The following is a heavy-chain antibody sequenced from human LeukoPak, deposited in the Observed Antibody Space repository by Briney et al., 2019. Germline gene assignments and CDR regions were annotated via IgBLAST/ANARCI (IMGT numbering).Heavy chain of an antibody. CDR1: GFTFSSYW. D-gene: IGHD2/OR15-2a*01. Sequence: GGSLRLSWAASGFTFSSYWMHWVRQAPGKGLVWVSRINSDGTSTMFADSVKGRFTISRDNAKNTLYLQMNSLRDEDTAVYYCATAQRYTSFSSDFDYWGQGILVTVSS. CDR2: INSDGTST. V-gene: IGHV3-74*03. CDR3: ATAQRYTSFSSDFDY. J-gene: IGHJ4*02.